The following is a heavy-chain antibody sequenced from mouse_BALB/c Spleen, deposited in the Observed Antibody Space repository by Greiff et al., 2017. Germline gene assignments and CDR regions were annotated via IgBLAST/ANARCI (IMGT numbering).Heavy chain of an antibody. CDR1: GYSITSDYA. D-gene: IGHD1-1*02. CDR2: ISYSGST. V-gene: IGHV3-2*02. CDR3: SRKGGCGNYVDY. J-gene: IGHJ2*01. Sequence: VQLKESGPGLVKPSQSLSLTCTVTGYSITSDYAWYWIRQFPGNKLEWMGYISYSGSTSYNPSLKSRISITRYTSKNQFFLQLNSVTTEDTATYYCSRKGGCGNYVDYWGQGTTLTVSS.